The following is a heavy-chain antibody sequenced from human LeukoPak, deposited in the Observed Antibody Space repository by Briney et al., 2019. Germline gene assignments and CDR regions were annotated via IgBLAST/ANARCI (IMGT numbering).Heavy chain of an antibody. J-gene: IGHJ6*03. CDR2: ISSSSSYI. D-gene: IGHD3-3*01. CDR1: GFTFSSYS. Sequence: EPGGSLRLSCAASGFTFSSYSMNWVRQAPGKGLEWVSSISSSSSYIYYADSVKGRFTISRDNAKNSLYLQMNSLRAEDTAVYYCAKSVTWDFWSGYSRHYYYYMDVWGKGTTVTVSS. V-gene: IGHV3-21*01. CDR3: AKSVTWDFWSGYSRHYYYYMDV.